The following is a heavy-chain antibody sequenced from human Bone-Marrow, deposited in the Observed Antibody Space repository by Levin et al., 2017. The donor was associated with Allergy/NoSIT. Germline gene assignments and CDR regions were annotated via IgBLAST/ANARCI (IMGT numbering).Heavy chain of an antibody. CDR2: IKGKAFGETI. Sequence: GGSLRLSCTGSGFTFPDYTMSWLRHSPTKGLEWVGFIKGKAFGETIQYAPSVRGRFVISRDDSRGIAYLQMSGLKTEDTGVYFCARDPSYYYAPDAFDVWGQGTMVTVSS. CDR3: ARDPSYYYAPDAFDV. D-gene: IGHD3-10*01. V-gene: IGHV3-49*03. CDR1: GFTFPDYT. J-gene: IGHJ3*01.